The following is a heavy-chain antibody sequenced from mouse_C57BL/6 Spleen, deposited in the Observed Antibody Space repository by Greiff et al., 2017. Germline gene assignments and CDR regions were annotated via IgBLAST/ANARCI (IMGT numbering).Heavy chain of an antibody. Sequence: QVQLQQPGAELVKPGASVKLSCKASGYTFTSYWMHWVKQRPGQGLEWIGMIHPTSGSTNYNEKFKSKATLTVDKSSSTAYIQLSSLTSEDSAVSYGARGDYGRCGYMDDWGKGTTVTVSS. CDR2: IHPTSGST. CDR1: GYTFTSYW. J-gene: IGHJ4*01. V-gene: IGHV1-64*01. D-gene: IGHD1-1*01. CDR3: ARGDYGRCGYMDD.